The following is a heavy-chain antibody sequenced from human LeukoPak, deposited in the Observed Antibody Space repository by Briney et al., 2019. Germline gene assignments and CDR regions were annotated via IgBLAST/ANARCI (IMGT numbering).Heavy chain of an antibody. CDR2: IYHSGST. J-gene: IGHJ4*02. Sequence: TSETLSLTCTVSGYSISSGYYWGWIRQPPGKGLEWIGSIYHSGSTYYNPSLKSRVTISVDTSKNQFSLKLSSVTAADTAVYYCARSFAQQWLGFDYWGQGTLVTVSS. V-gene: IGHV4-38-2*02. CDR3: ARSFAQQWLGFDY. CDR1: GYSISSGYY. D-gene: IGHD6-19*01.